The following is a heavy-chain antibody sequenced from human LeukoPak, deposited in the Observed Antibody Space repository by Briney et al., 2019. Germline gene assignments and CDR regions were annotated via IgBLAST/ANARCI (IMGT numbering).Heavy chain of an antibody. J-gene: IGHJ4*02. Sequence: GGTLRLSCAASGFTFSSYWMSWVRQAPGKGLEWVANIKQDGSEKYYVDSVKGRFTISRDNAKNSLYLQMNSLRAEHTAVYYCAREPPIPAAAFDYWGQGTLVTVSS. D-gene: IGHD2-2*01. CDR1: GFTFSSYW. V-gene: IGHV3-7*04. CDR3: AREPPIPAAAFDY. CDR2: IKQDGSEK.